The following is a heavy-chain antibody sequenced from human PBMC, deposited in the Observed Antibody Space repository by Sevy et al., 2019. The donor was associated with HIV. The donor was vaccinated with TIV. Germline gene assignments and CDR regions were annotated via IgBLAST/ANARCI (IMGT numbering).Heavy chain of an antibody. Sequence: SETLSLTCTVSGGSISSGDYYWSWIRQPPGGGLEWTGHIYYSGSNYHNPSLKRRATISVDTSKSQFSLNVSSVTAADTAVYYCARDRPGGSVSYYHDYWGQGTLVTASS. J-gene: IGHJ4*02. CDR3: ARDRPGGSVSYYHDY. CDR2: IYYSGSN. D-gene: IGHD3-10*01. V-gene: IGHV4-30-4*01. CDR1: GGSISSGDYY.